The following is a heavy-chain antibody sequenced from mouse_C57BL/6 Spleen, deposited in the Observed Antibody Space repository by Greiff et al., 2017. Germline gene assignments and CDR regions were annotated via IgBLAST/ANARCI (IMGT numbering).Heavy chain of an antibody. Sequence: QVQLQQPGAELVMPGASVKLSCKASGYTFTSYWMHWVKQRPGQGLEWIGYINPSSGYTKYNQKFKDKATLTADKSSSTAYMQLSSLTYEDSAVYYCARDYGSGGDRYDYWGQGTTLTVSS. J-gene: IGHJ2*01. D-gene: IGHD1-1*01. V-gene: IGHV1-7*01. CDR2: INPSSGYT. CDR1: GYTFTSYW. CDR3: ARDYGSGGDRYDY.